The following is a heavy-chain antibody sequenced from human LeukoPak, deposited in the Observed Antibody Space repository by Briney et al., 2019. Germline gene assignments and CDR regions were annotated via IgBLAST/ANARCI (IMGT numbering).Heavy chain of an antibody. CDR1: GFTFSSYA. CDR3: ARREMFDGAIDY. D-gene: IGHD3-9*01. Sequence: GGSLRLSCTASGFTFSSYAMTWVRQAPGKGLEWVSVISGSGGRTYYADSVKGRFTISRDNSKNTLYLQMSSLRAEDTAVYYCARREMFDGAIDYWGQGTLVTVSS. J-gene: IGHJ4*02. V-gene: IGHV3-23*01. CDR2: ISGSGGRT.